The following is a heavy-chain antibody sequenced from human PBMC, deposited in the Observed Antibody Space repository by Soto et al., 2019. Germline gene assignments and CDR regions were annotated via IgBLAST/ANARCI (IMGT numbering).Heavy chain of an antibody. CDR2: ISAYNGNT. CDR3: ARDSGEAVAGELDY. V-gene: IGHV1-18*01. Sequence: ASVKVSCKASGYTFTSYGISWVRQAPGQGLEWMGWISAYNGNTNYAQKLQGRVTMTTDTSTSTAYMELRSLRSDDTAVYYFARDSGEAVAGELDYWGQGTLVTVAS. J-gene: IGHJ4*02. D-gene: IGHD6-19*01. CDR1: GYTFTSYG.